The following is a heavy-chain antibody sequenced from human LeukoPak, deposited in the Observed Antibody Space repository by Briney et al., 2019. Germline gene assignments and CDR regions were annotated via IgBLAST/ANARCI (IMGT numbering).Heavy chain of an antibody. CDR2: IYGGGGVT. D-gene: IGHD1-1*01. J-gene: IGHJ6*03. CDR1: GFSVSRNY. V-gene: IGHV3-53*01. Sequence: GGSLRLSCAVSGFSVSRNYMTWVRLAPGKGLQWVSVIYGGGGVTYYADSVRGRFTISRDNSENRLYLQMNSLRADDTAVYYCARAPYIPRGTGYYYYMDVWGKGTTVTVSS. CDR3: ARAPYIPRGTGYYYYMDV.